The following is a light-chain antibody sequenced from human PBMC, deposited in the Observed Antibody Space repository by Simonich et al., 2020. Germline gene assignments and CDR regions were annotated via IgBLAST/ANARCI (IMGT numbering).Light chain of an antibody. J-gene: IGKJ3*01. Sequence: IRMTQSPSSLSASTGDRVTTTCRASQGISSYLAWYQQKPGKAPKLLIFDASHLETGVPSRFSGSGSGTDFTFTISSLQPEDIATYYCQQYDNLPFTFGPGTKVDIK. CDR3: QQYDNLPFT. V-gene: IGKV1-33*01. CDR1: QGISSY. CDR2: DAS.